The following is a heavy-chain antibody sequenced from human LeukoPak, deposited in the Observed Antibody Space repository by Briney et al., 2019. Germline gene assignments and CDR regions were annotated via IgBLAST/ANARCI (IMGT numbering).Heavy chain of an antibody. CDR1: GFTFSDYY. CDR2: ISTGGSDI. D-gene: IGHD3-3*01. V-gene: IGHV3-11*01. J-gene: IGHJ4*02. Sequence: PGGSLRLSCAAPGFTFSDYYMSWIRQAPGKGLEWVSYISTGGSDINYADSVKGRFTISRDNAKISLYLQMNSLRAEDTAVYYCARVFGYDFWSGYFDDWGQGTLVTVSS. CDR3: ARVFGYDFWSGYFDD.